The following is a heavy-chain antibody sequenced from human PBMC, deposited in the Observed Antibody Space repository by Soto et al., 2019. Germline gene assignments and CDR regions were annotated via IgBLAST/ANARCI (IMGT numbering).Heavy chain of an antibody. J-gene: IGHJ4*02. Sequence: GASVKVSCKASGYTFTSYDINWVRQATGQGLEWMGWMNPNSGNTGYAQKFQGRVTMTRNTSISTAYMELSSLRSEDTAVYYCARGANYYGSGSYGHDYWGQGTLVTVSS. V-gene: IGHV1-8*01. CDR2: MNPNSGNT. CDR1: GYTFTSYD. CDR3: ARGANYYGSGSYGHDY. D-gene: IGHD3-10*01.